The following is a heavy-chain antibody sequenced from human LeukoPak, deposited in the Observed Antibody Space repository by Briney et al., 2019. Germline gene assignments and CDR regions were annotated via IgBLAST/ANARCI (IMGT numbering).Heavy chain of an antibody. CDR2: ILPIFGTA. CDR3: ARSSLLWFGELSDAVDY. J-gene: IGHJ4*02. Sequence: SVKVSCKASGGTFSSYAISWVRQAPGQGLEWMGRILPIFGTANYAQKFQGRVTITTDESTSTAYMELSSLRSEDTAVYYCARSSLLWFGELSDAVDYWGQGTLVTVSS. D-gene: IGHD3-10*01. V-gene: IGHV1-69*05. CDR1: GGTFSSYA.